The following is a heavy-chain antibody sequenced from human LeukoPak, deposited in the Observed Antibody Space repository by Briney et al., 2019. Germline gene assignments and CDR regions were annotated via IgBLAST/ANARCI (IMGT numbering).Heavy chain of an antibody. D-gene: IGHD6-13*01. Sequence: SVKVSCKASGGTFSSYAISWVRQAPGQGLEWMGRIIPIFGTANYAQKFQGRVTITTDESTSTAYMELSSLRSEDTAVYYCARGIGGVKQPNAYYYYYMDVWGKGTTVTVS. CDR2: IIPIFGTA. J-gene: IGHJ6*03. CDR3: ARGIGGVKQPNAYYYYYMDV. V-gene: IGHV1-69*05. CDR1: GGTFSSYA.